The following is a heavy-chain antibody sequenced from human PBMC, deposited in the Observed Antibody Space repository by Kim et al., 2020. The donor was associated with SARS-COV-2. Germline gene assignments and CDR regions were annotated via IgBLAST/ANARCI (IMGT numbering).Heavy chain of an antibody. J-gene: IGHJ6*02. V-gene: IGHV4-39*07. Sequence: SETLSLTCTVSGGSISSSSYYWGWIRQPPGKGLEWIGSIYYSGSTYYNPSLKSRVTISVDTSKNQFSLKLSSVTAADTAVYYCARETYGDYAYNYYYGMDVWGQGTTVTVSS. CDR1: GGSISSSSYY. CDR2: IYYSGST. CDR3: ARETYGDYAYNYYYGMDV. D-gene: IGHD4-17*01.